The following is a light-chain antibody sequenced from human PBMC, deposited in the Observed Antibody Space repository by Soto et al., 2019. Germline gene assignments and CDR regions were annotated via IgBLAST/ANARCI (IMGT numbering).Light chain of an antibody. J-gene: IGKJ2*01. V-gene: IGKV3-20*01. CDR1: QSVSSSY. CDR2: GAS. Sequence: EIVLTQSPGTLSLSPGERATLSCRASQSVSSSYLAWYQQKPGQAPRLLIYGASSRATGIPDRFSGSGSGKYFTLTISILEPEDFAVYYCQQYGSSPYTFGQGTKLEIK. CDR3: QQYGSSPYT.